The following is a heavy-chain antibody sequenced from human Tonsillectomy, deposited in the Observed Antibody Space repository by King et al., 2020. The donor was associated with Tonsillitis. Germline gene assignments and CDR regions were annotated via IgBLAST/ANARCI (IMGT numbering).Heavy chain of an antibody. CDR3: ARERLLWFGEAALGAGGFQH. V-gene: IGHV4-34*01. CDR2: INHSGST. CDR1: GGSFSGYY. J-gene: IGHJ1*01. D-gene: IGHD3-10*01. Sequence: VQLQQWGAGLLKPSETLSLTCAVYGGSFSGYYWSWIRQPPGKGLEWIGEINHSGSTNYNPSLKSRVTISVDTSKNQFSLKLSSVTAADTAVYYCARERLLWFGEAALGAGGFQHWGQGTLVTVSS.